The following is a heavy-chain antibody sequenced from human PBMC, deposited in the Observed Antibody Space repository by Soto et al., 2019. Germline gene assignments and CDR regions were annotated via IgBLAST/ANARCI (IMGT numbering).Heavy chain of an antibody. CDR1: GFTFSSYS. Sequence: GGSLRLSCAASGFTFSSYSMNWVRQAPGKGLEWVSSISSSSSYIYYADSVKGRFTISRDNAKNSLYLQMNSLRAEDTAVYYCARHCSSTSCYMGYDYWGQGTLVTV. D-gene: IGHD2-2*02. J-gene: IGHJ4*02. CDR2: ISSSSSYI. V-gene: IGHV3-21*01. CDR3: ARHCSSTSCYMGYDY.